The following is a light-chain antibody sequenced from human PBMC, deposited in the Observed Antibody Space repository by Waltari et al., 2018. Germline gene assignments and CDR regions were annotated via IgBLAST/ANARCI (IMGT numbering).Light chain of an antibody. CDR3: ASYTSSNTVI. V-gene: IGLV2-14*03. Sequence: QSALTQPASVSGSAGQSIATSCSGTNSDIGRYNYVSWYQQHPGTAPILIFYDFSRWPSGVSNRFIGSKSCITASLAISGLQAEDEGDYFCASYTSSNTVIFGGGTRVTVL. CDR1: NSDIGRYNY. J-gene: IGLJ2*01. CDR2: DFS.